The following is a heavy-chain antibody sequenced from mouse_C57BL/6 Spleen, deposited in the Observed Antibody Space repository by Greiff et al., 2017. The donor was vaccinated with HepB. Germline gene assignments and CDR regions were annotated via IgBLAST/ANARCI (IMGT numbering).Heavy chain of an antibody. CDR1: GYAFSSSW. J-gene: IGHJ1*03. Sequence: VQLVESGPELVKPGASVKISCKASGYAFSSSWMNWVKQRPGKGLEWIGRIYPGDGDTNYNGKFKGKATLTADKSSSTVYMQLSSLTSEDSPVYCCARWGKLRDFDVWGKGTTVTVSS. CDR2: IYPGDGDT. D-gene: IGHD1-1*01. CDR3: ARWGKLRDFDV. V-gene: IGHV1-82*01.